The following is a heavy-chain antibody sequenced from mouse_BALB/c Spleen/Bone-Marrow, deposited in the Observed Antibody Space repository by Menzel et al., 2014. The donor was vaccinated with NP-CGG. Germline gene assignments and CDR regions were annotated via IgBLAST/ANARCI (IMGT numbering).Heavy chain of an antibody. Sequence: EVQRVESGGGLVQPGGSLRLSCETSGFTFTDYYMSWVRPPPGKALEWLGFIRNKAKGYTTDYSASVKGRFTISRDNSQSISYLQMNTLRAEDSATYYCARDENVGIYWCFDVWGAGTTVTVSS. CDR1: GFTFTDYY. J-gene: IGHJ1*01. CDR3: ARDENVGIYWCFDV. CDR2: IRNKAKGYTT. V-gene: IGHV7-3*02.